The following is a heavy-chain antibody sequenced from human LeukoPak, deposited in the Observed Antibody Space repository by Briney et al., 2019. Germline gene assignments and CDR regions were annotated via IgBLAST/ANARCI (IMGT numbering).Heavy chain of an antibody. CDR2: IFYSGST. V-gene: IGHV4-59*01. Sequence: SETLSLTCTVSGGSISSYYWSWIRQPPGKGLEWIGYIFYSGSTNYNPSLKSRVTISVDTSKNQFSLKLSSVTAADTAVYYCARRTATIGHAFDIWGQGTMVTVSS. J-gene: IGHJ3*02. CDR1: GGSISSYY. D-gene: IGHD5-24*01. CDR3: ARRTATIGHAFDI.